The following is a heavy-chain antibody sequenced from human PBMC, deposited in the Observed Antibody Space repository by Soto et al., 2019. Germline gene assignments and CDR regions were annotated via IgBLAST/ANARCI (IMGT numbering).Heavy chain of an antibody. CDR3: ARQEGALWQSPATNTAFEI. J-gene: IGHJ3*02. Sequence: SETLSLTCTVSGGSISSSSYYWGWIRQPPGKGLEWIGSIYYSGSTYYNPSLKSRVTISVDTSKNQFSLKLSSVTAADTAVYYCARQEGALWQSPATNTAFEIWGQGTMVTVSS. CDR1: GGSISSSSYY. D-gene: IGHD1-26*01. V-gene: IGHV4-39*01. CDR2: IYYSGST.